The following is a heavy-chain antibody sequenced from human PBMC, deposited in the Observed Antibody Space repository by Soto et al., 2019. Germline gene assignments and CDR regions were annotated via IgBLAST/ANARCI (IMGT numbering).Heavy chain of an antibody. CDR2: ISYDGSNK. V-gene: IGHV3-30-3*01. D-gene: IGHD1-26*01. J-gene: IGHJ4*02. CDR1: GFTFSSYA. CDR3: ARDRDSGSYYYFDY. Sequence: QVQLVESGGGVVQPGRSLRLSCAASGFTFSSYAMHWVRQAPGKGLEWVAVISYDGSNKYYADSVKGRFTISRDNSKNTLYLQMNSLRAEDTAVYYCARDRDSGSYYYFDYWGQGTLVTVSS.